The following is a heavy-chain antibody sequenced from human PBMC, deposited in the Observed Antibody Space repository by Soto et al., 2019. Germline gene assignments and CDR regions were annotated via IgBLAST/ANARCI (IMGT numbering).Heavy chain of an antibody. V-gene: IGHV3-48*01. D-gene: IGHD6-6*01. J-gene: IGHJ4*02. CDR1: GFTFSNYS. CDR2: ISSSSSTI. CDR3: ARDLEYSSSSYYFDY. Sequence: GGSLRLSCAASGFTFSNYSMNWVRQAPGKGLEWVSYISSSSSTIYYADSVKGRFTISRDNAKNSLYLQMNSLRAEDTAVYYCARDLEYSSSSYYFDYWGQGTLVTVSS.